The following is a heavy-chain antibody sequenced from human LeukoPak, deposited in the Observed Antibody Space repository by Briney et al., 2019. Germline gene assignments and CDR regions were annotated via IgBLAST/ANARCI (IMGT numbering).Heavy chain of an antibody. D-gene: IGHD4-11*01. Sequence: GGSLRLYCAASGFTFSDDYVSWIRQAPGKGLVGVSYISSSSSYKNYADSVKGRFTISRDNAKNSLYLQMNSLRAEDTAVYDCGRGEGDDYSNYDGGYGMDVWGQGTTVTVSS. CDR1: GFTFSDDY. J-gene: IGHJ6*02. CDR2: ISSSSSYK. V-gene: IGHV3-11*06. CDR3: GRGEGDDYSNYDGGYGMDV.